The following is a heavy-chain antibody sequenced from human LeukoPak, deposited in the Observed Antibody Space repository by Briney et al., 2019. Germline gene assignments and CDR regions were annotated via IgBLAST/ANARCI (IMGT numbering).Heavy chain of an antibody. CDR3: ARDVAGTGDY. Sequence: PSETLSLTCAVYGGSFSGYYWSWIRQPPGKGLEWIGEISHSGSTNYNPSLKSRVTISVDTSKNQFSLKLSSVTAADTAVYYCARDVAGTGDYWGQGILVTVSS. V-gene: IGHV4-34*01. D-gene: IGHD6-13*01. CDR2: ISHSGST. CDR1: GGSFSGYY. J-gene: IGHJ4*02.